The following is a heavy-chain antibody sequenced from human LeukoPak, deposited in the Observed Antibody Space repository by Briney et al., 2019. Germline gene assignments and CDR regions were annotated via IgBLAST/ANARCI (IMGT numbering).Heavy chain of an antibody. D-gene: IGHD2-2*01. V-gene: IGHV1-18*01. J-gene: IGHJ5*02. CDR1: GYSFTNYG. CDR2: ISGYNANA. Sequence: ASVKVSCKASGYSFTNYGITWIREAPGQGPEWLGWISGYNANAHYAPNVQGRVTLTTDTSTNTAYMKLRGLTSDDTAMYYCARVGRGCSSIRCYWEDWFDPWGQGTLVIVSS. CDR3: ARVGRGCSSIRCYWEDWFDP.